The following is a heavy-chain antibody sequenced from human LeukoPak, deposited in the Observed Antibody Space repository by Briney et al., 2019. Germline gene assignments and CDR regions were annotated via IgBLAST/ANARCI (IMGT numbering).Heavy chain of an antibody. J-gene: IGHJ4*02. D-gene: IGHD2-15*01. V-gene: IGHV3-53*01. CDR1: GFTVNSNY. Sequence: GGSLRLSCAASGFTVNSNYMNWVRQAPGKGLEWVSVLYSDGRTYYADSVKGRFTISRDTSKNTLYLQVNSLRAEDTAVYYCARGGGYYPIDYWGQGTLATVSS. CDR3: ARGGGYYPIDY. CDR2: LYSDGRT.